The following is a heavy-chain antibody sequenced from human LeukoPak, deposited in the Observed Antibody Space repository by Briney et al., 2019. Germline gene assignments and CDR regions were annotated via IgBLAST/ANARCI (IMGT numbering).Heavy chain of an antibody. V-gene: IGHV3-23*01. CDR1: GFTFSSYA. CDR3: ANHLGSGWSFHY. D-gene: IGHD6-19*01. Sequence: GGSLRLSCAASGFTFSSYAMTWVRQAPGKGLEWVSAISGSGGSTYYAESVKGRFTISRDNSKNTLYLQMNSLRPEDTAVYYCANHLGSGWSFHYWGQGTLVTVSS. J-gene: IGHJ4*02. CDR2: ISGSGGST.